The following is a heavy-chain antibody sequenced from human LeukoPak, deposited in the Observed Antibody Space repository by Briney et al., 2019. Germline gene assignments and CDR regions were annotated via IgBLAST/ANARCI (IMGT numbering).Heavy chain of an antibody. Sequence: GGSLRLSCAASGFSFSKYWMHWVRQAPGKGLVWVSRSNSDGRSTSYPDSVKGRFTTSRENAKNTLYLQMNSLRAGDTAVYYCARVAAWDSSGYLFDYWGQGTLVTVSS. D-gene: IGHD3-22*01. V-gene: IGHV3-74*01. J-gene: IGHJ4*02. CDR3: ARVAAWDSSGYLFDY. CDR1: GFSFSKYW. CDR2: SNSDGRST.